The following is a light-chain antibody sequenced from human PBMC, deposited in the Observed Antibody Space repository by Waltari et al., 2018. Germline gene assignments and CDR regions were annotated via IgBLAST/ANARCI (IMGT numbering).Light chain of an antibody. CDR2: RNY. V-gene: IGLV1-44*01. CDR1: SSNSATAT. J-gene: IGLJ1*01. Sequence: QSVLTQPPSASGTPGQRVTTSCSASSSNSATATLNWYQQLPGTAPTLPLSRNYQRPSGVPDRFSGSKSGTSASLAISGLQSEDEADYYCAAWDDSLNGHFVFGTGTKVTVL. CDR3: AAWDDSLNGHFV.